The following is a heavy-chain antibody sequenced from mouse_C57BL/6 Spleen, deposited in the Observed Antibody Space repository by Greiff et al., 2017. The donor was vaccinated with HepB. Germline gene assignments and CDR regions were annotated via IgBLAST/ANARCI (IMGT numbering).Heavy chain of an antibody. CDR2: INPNNGGT. CDR1: GYTFTDYN. D-gene: IGHD4-1*01. CDR3: LTGPWFAY. Sequence: EVKLVESGPELVKPGASVKMSCKASGYTFTDYNMHWVKQSHGKSLEWIGYINPNNGGTSYNQKFKGKATLTVNKSSSTAYMELRSLTSEDSAVYYCLTGPWFAYWGQGTLVTVSA. V-gene: IGHV1-22*01. J-gene: IGHJ3*01.